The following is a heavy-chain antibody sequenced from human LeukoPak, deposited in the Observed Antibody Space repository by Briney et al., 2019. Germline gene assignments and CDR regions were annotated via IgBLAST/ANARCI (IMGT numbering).Heavy chain of an antibody. J-gene: IGHJ3*02. CDR1: GGSISSYY. Sequence: KPSETLSLTCTVSGGSISSYYWSWIRQPPGKGLEWIGYIYYSGSTNYNPSLKSRVTISVDTSKNQFSLKLSSVTAADTAVYYCARESGIVDFWSGYRGDAFDIWGQGTMVTVSS. D-gene: IGHD3-3*01. CDR2: IYYSGST. CDR3: ARESGIVDFWSGYRGDAFDI. V-gene: IGHV4-59*01.